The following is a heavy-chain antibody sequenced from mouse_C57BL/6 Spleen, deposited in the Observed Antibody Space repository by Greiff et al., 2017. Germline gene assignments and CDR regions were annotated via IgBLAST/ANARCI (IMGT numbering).Heavy chain of an antibody. V-gene: IGHV2-5*01. CDR2: IWRGGST. J-gene: IGHJ4*01. CDR3: AKGGYYAMDY. CDR1: GFSLTSYG. Sequence: QVQLKESGPGLVQPSQSLSITCTVSGFSLTSYGVHWVRQSPGKGLEWLGVIWRGGSTDYNAAFMSRLSITEDNSKSQVFFKMNSLQADDTAIYYCAKGGYYAMDYWGQGTSVTVSS.